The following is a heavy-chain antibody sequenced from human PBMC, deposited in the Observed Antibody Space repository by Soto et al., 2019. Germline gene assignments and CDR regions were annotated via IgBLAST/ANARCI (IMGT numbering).Heavy chain of an antibody. CDR2: IIPIVGSA. D-gene: IGHD2-2*01. J-gene: IGHJ6*02. V-gene: IGHV1-69*01. CDR1: GGTFSSYA. Sequence: QAQLVQSGAEVKKPGSSVKVSCKASGGTFSSYAISWVRQAPGQGLEWMGGIIPIVGSANYAQKFQGRVTITADESTSTAYMELSSLRSEDTAVYYCARSQGSSTSLEIYYYYYYGMDVWGQGTTVTVSS. CDR3: ARSQGSSTSLEIYYYYYYGMDV.